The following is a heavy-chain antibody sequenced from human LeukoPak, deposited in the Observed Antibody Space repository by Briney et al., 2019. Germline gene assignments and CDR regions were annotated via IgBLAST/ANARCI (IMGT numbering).Heavy chain of an antibody. Sequence: VASVKVSCKASGYTFTGYYMHWVRQAPGQGLVWMGWINPNSGGTNYAQKFQGRVTMTRDTSISTAYMELSRLRSDDTAVYYCARAGENWNYYYFDYWGQGTLVTVSS. V-gene: IGHV1-2*02. D-gene: IGHD1-7*01. CDR3: ARAGENWNYYYFDY. J-gene: IGHJ4*02. CDR2: INPNSGGT. CDR1: GYTFTGYY.